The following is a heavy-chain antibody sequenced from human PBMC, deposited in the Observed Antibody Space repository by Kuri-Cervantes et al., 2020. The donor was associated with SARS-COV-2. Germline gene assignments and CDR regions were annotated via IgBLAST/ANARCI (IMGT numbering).Heavy chain of an antibody. D-gene: IGHD2/OR15-2a*01. CDR3: ARDLSYMDV. J-gene: IGHJ6*03. CDR1: GFTFSSYA. CDR2: ISYDGSNK. Sequence: LSLTCAASGFTFSSYAMHWVRQAPGKGLEWVAVISYDGSNKYYADSVKGRFTISRDNAKNSLYLQMNSLRAEDTAVYYCARDLSYMDVWGKGTTVTVSS. V-gene: IGHV3-30-3*01.